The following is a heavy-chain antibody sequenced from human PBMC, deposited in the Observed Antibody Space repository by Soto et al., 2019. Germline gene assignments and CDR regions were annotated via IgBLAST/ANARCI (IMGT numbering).Heavy chain of an antibody. J-gene: IGHJ5*02. CDR2: IYWDDDK. CDR1: GFSLSTSGVD. V-gene: IGHV2-5*02. D-gene: IGHD6-13*01. CDR3: AHSAHLVLGHNCFDP. Sequence: QITLKESGPPLVKPTQTLTLTCTFSGFSLSTSGVDVGWIRQPPGKALEWLALIYWDDDKRYSPSLKSRLTITNDTTKNQEVLTMTNMDPVDTATYYGAHSAHLVLGHNCFDPWGQGTLVTVSS.